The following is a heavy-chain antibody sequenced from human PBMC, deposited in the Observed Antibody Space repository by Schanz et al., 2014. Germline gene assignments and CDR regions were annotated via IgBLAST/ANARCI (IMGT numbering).Heavy chain of an antibody. D-gene: IGHD5-12*01. CDR2: IFGGGST. J-gene: IGHJ5*02. CDR3: AKDLNRVATAPQS. CDR1: GFTFYNYA. V-gene: IGHV3-23*04. Sequence: EVRLVESGGGLVQPGGSLRLSCAASGFTFYNYAMTWVRQAPGKGLEWVSVIFGGGSTYYADSVKGRFTISRDNSKNTLSLLVNSLRGEDTALYYCAKDLNRVATAPQSWGQGTLVTVSS.